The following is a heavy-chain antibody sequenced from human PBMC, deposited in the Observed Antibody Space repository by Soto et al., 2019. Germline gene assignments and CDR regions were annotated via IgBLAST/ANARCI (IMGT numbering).Heavy chain of an antibody. CDR2: ISYDGSNK. V-gene: IGHV3-30-3*01. Sequence: AGGSLRLSCAASGFTFSSYAMHWVRQAPGKGLEWVAVISYDGSNKYYADSVKGRFTISRDNSKNTLYLQMNSLRAEDTSVYYCARGDQLLLFYYGMDVWCQGTTVTVSS. CDR1: GFTFSSYA. D-gene: IGHD2-2*01. CDR3: ARGDQLLLFYYGMDV. J-gene: IGHJ6*02.